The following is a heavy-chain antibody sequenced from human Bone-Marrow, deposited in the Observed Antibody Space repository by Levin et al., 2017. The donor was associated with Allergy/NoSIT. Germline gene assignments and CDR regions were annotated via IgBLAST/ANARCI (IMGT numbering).Heavy chain of an antibody. J-gene: IGHJ5*02. CDR3: AKSPTLTGYYEWFDP. Sequence: GGSLRLSCAASGFSFRSYGMHWVRQAPGKGLEWVGLISYDGDFIFYGDSVKGRFTIARDNSNSTLFLQMNSLSADDTAIYYCAKSPTLTGYYEWFDPWGQGTLVTVSS. CDR1: GFSFRSYG. D-gene: IGHD3-9*01. V-gene: IGHV3-33*03. CDR2: ISYDGDFI.